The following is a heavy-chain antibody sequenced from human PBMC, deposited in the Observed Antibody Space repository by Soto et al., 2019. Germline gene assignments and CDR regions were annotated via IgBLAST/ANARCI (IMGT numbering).Heavy chain of an antibody. D-gene: IGHD3-16*01. V-gene: IGHV1-69*01. J-gene: IGHJ5*02. CDR2: IIPIFGAA. CDR3: ARAFASNKYWFDP. Sequence: QVPLVQSGAEVKKPGSSVKVSCKASGGSFSSYIISWVRQAPGQGLEWMGGIIPIFGAATYALKFQDRVTITADESTRTAYMELSSLRSEDTALYYCARAFASNKYWFDPWGQGTLVTVSS. CDR1: GGSFSSYI.